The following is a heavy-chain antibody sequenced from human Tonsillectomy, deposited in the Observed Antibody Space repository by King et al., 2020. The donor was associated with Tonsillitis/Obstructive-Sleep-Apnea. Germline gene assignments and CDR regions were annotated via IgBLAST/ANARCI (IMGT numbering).Heavy chain of an antibody. CDR3: ARGSKVCSSTSCYTRFPLVFQH. Sequence: VQLQQWGAGLLKPSETLSLTCAVYGGSFSGYYWSWIRQPPGKGLEWIGEINHSGSTNYNPSLKSRVTISVDTSKNQFSLKLSSVTAADTAVYYCARGSKVCSSTSCYTRFPLVFQHWGQGTLVTVSS. CDR2: INHSGST. V-gene: IGHV4-34*01. CDR1: GGSFSGYY. J-gene: IGHJ1*01. D-gene: IGHD2-2*02.